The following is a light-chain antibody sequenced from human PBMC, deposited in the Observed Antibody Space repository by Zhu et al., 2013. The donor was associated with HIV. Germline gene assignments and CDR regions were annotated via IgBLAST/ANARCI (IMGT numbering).Light chain of an antibody. CDR1: SSNIGNNY. CDR2: DNN. Sequence: QSVLTQPPSVSAAPGQKVTISCSGSSSNIGNNYVSWYQQLPGTAPKLLIYDNNKRPLGIPDRFSGSKSGTSATLGITGLQTGDEADYYCGTWDSSLSVWVFGGGTKVTVL. J-gene: IGLJ3*02. V-gene: IGLV1-51*01. CDR3: GTWDSSLSVWV.